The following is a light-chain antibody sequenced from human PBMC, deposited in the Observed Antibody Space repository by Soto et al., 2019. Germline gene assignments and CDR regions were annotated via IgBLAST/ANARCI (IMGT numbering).Light chain of an antibody. Sequence: QSVLTQPASVSGSPGQSITISCTGASSDVGAYDYVSWYQRHPGKAPKLMIFDVSNRPSGVSNRFSGSKSGNTASLTISGLQAEDEADYYCSSYTSTSTGVFGTGTKVTVL. CDR1: SSDVGAYDY. J-gene: IGLJ1*01. CDR2: DVS. CDR3: SSYTSTSTGV. V-gene: IGLV2-14*01.